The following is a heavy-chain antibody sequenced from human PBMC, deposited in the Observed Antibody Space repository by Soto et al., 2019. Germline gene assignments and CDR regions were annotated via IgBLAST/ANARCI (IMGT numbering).Heavy chain of an antibody. CDR3: ARDLYGTGSMDV. D-gene: IGHD3-9*01. V-gene: IGHV3-30-3*01. J-gene: IGHJ6*02. Sequence: QVQLVESGGGVVQPGRSLRLSCAASGFTFSTYAMHWVRRAPGKGLEWLAVISYDGNNEYYADSVKGRFTISRDNSKNTLYLQMNSLRTEDTAVYYCARDLYGTGSMDVWGQGTTVTVSS. CDR1: GFTFSTYA. CDR2: ISYDGNNE.